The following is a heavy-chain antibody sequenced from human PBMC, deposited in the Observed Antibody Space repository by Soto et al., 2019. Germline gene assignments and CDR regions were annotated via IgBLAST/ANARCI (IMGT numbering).Heavy chain of an antibody. Sequence: GGSLRLSCAASGFTFSSYWMSWVRQAPGKGLEWVANIKQDGSEKYYVDSGKGRFTISRDNAKNSLYLQMNSLRAEDTAVYYCARGRSPVTPDACYIWGQGTMVTVSS. CDR1: GFTFSSYW. CDR2: IKQDGSEK. J-gene: IGHJ3*02. D-gene: IGHD4-4*01. CDR3: ARGRSPVTPDACYI. V-gene: IGHV3-7*01.